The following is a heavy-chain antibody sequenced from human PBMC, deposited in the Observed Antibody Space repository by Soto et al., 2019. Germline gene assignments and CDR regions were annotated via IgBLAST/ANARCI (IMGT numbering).Heavy chain of an antibody. V-gene: IGHV4-31*03. J-gene: IGHJ4*02. CDR2: MPHNGGA. Sequence: SETLSLTCTVSGASITSGGFYWSWIRQQPGKGLEWIAYMPHNGGASYNPSLRSRLTIPVDTSKNQFSLTLSAVTAADTAMYFCAQFPFYGYNSYLDYWGPGTLVTVSS. D-gene: IGHD3-22*01. CDR3: AQFPFYGYNSYLDY. CDR1: GASITSGGFY.